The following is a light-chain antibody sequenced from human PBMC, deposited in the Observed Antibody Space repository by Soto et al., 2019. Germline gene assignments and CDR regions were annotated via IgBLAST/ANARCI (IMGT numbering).Light chain of an antibody. CDR2: TNN. Sequence: QSVLTQPPSASGTPGQRVTISCSGSSSNIGSNPVSWYQHLPGTAPKVLIFTNNQRPSGVPDRVSGSKSGTSASLAICGLRSEDEAHYYCAAWDDSLEGVVLGGGTELTVL. V-gene: IGLV1-44*01. CDR1: SSNIGSNP. J-gene: IGLJ3*02. CDR3: AAWDDSLEGVV.